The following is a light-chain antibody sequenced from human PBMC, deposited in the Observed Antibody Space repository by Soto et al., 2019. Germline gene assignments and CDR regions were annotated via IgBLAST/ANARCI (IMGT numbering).Light chain of an antibody. Sequence: IVLTQSTGTLSLSPGQRATLSCRASQSVGSSYVAWSQNKPGQAPRHLIYGASSRPTGIPARFSSSGSGKDFTLTISRLEPEDCALYYCQQYGSSPWTFGQGTKVEIK. CDR2: GAS. V-gene: IGKV3-20*01. J-gene: IGKJ1*01. CDR1: QSVGSSY. CDR3: QQYGSSPWT.